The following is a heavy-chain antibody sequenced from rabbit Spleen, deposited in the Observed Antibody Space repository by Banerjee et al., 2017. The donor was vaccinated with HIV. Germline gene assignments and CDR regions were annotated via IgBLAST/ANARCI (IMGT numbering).Heavy chain of an antibody. CDR2: IYTRDGST. CDR1: GVSFSFNSY. J-gene: IGHJ3*01. V-gene: IGHV1S43*01. D-gene: IGHD4-1*01. CDR3: ARAIVPWLGLTRLDL. Sequence: QSLEESGGDLVKPGASLTLTCTASGVSFSFNSYMYWVRQAPGKGLELIAWIYTRDGSTDYASWVNGRFTISSDNAQSTVDLKMTSLTAADTATYFCARAIVPWLGLTRLDLWGQGTLVTVS.